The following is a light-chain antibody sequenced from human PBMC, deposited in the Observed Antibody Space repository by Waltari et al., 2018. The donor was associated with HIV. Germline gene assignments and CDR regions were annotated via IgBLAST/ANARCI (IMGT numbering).Light chain of an antibody. V-gene: IGLV1-44*01. CDR2: NSN. CDR1: NSNIGSNP. Sequence: QSVLTQPPSASGTPGQRVTIACSGSNSNIGSNPVNWYQQLPGTAPKLLLYNSNQRPAGVPDRFSGSKSGISASLAISGLQSEDEAGYYCAAWDDGLHGWIFSGGTKLTVL. J-gene: IGLJ2*01. CDR3: AAWDDGLHGWI.